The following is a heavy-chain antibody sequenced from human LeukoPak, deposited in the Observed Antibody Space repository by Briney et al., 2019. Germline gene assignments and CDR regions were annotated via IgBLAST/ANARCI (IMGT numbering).Heavy chain of an antibody. CDR3: ARDWMATITGYYYYGMDV. J-gene: IGHJ6*02. CDR1: GFTFSSYA. CDR2: ISGSGGST. D-gene: IGHD5-24*01. Sequence: PGASLRLSCAASGFTFSSYAMSWVRQAPGKGLEWVSAISGSGGSTYYADSVKGRFTISRDNSKNTLYLQMNSLRAEDTAVYYCARDWMATITGYYYYGMDVWGQGTTVTVSS. V-gene: IGHV3-23*01.